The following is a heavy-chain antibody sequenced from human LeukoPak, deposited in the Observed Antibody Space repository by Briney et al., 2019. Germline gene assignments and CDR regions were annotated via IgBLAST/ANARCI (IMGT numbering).Heavy chain of an antibody. J-gene: IGHJ4*02. CDR1: GFTFNSYVSGFTFSNYA. D-gene: IGHD3-10*01. V-gene: IGHV3-23*01. Sequence: PGGSLRLSCTASGFTFNSYVSGFTFSNYALNWVRQAPGKGLEWVSGIDYSGGATNYADSVQGRFTVSRDNSKNTLYLQMNNLRAEDTAVYYCATTRVCGGVLLRPSCLYFEDWGQGALVTVSS. CDR2: IDYSGGAT. CDR3: ATTRVCGGVLLRPSCLYFED.